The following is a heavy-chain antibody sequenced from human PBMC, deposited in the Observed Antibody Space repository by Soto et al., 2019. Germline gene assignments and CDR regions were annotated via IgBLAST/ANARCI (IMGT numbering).Heavy chain of an antibody. CDR2: ISGSGGST. Sequence: GGSLRLSCAASGFTFSNYAMSWVRQAPGKGLEWVSAISGSGGSTYYADSVKGRFTISRDNSKNTLYLQMNSLGAEDTAVYYCASRNYYESSGYYYWYYFDFWGQGTQVTVSS. CDR1: GFTFSNYA. CDR3: ASRNYYESSGYYYWYYFDF. V-gene: IGHV3-23*01. D-gene: IGHD3-22*01. J-gene: IGHJ4*02.